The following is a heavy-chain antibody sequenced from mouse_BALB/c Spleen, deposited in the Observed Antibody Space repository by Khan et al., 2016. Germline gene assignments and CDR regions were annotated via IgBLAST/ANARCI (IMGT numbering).Heavy chain of an antibody. Sequence: VQLQQSGAELVKPGASVKLSCTASGFNIKDTYMHWVKQRPEQGLEWIGRIDPANGNTKYDPKFQGKATITADTSSNTAYLQLSSLTSEDTAVYYSSGYAWFAYWGQGTLVTVSA. D-gene: IGHD3-1*01. J-gene: IGHJ3*01. V-gene: IGHV14-3*02. CDR1: GFNIKDTY. CDR2: IDPANGNT. CDR3: SGYAWFAY.